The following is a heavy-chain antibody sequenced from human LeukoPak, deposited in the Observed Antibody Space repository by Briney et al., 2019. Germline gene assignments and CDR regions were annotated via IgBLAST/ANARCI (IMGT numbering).Heavy chain of an antibody. J-gene: IGHJ5*02. D-gene: IGHD6-13*01. CDR2: ISYDASNK. CDR1: GFTFSSYA. CDR3: ARESRDSSSWYQEVDWFDP. Sequence: SGRSLRLSCVASGFTFSSYAMHWVRQAPGKGLEWVAVISYDASNKYYADSVKGRFTISRDNSKNTLCLQMNSLRTEDTAVYFCARESRDSSSWYQEVDWFDPWGQGTLVTVSS. V-gene: IGHV3-30-3*01.